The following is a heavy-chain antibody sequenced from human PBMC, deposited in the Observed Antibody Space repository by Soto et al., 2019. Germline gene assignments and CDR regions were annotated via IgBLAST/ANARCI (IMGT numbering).Heavy chain of an antibody. CDR2: IYYTGRT. D-gene: IGHD2-8*01. J-gene: IGHJ5*02. CDR3: ARAPIELRANWYDP. V-gene: IGHV4-61*01. CDR1: GDSVSSGSYF. Sequence: SETLSLTCTVSGDSVSSGSYFWSWIRQPPGKGLDWNGNIYYTGRTNYNPSFKSRVTISVDMSKNHFSLRLTSLTAADTAVYYCARAPIELRANWYDPWGQGTVVTVSS.